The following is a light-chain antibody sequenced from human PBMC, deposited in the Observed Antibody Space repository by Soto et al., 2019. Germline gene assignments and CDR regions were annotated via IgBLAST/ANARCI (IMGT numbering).Light chain of an antibody. CDR3: QSYDSSLGGAGV. CDR2: GNT. CDR1: TSNIGAGYD. V-gene: IGLV1-40*01. J-gene: IGLJ1*01. Sequence: QAVLTQPPSVSGAPGQSVTISCTGSTSNIGAGYDVHWYQQLPGTAPKLLIYGNTNRPSGVPDRFSGSKSGTSASLAITGRRAEDEADYYCQSYDSSLGGAGVFGTGTKLTVL.